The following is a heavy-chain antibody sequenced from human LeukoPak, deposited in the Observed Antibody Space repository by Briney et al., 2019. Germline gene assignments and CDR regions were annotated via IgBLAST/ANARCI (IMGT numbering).Heavy chain of an antibody. D-gene: IGHD6-13*01. CDR1: GGSISSYY. CDR3: ARFTAAGPVYYFDY. Sequence: SETLSLTCTVSGGSISSYYWSWIRQPPGKGLEWIGYIYYSGSTNYNPSLKSRVTISVDTSKNQFSLKLSSVTAADTAVYYCARFTAAGPVYYFDYWGQGTLVTVSS. J-gene: IGHJ4*02. CDR2: IYYSGST. V-gene: IGHV4-59*01.